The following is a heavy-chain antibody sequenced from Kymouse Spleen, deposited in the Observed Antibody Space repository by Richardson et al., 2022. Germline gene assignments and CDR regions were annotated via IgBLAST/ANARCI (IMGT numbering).Heavy chain of an antibody. J-gene: IGHJ5*02. CDR2: INHSGST. V-gene: IGHV4-34*01. CDR1: GGSFSGYY. D-gene: IGHD1-1*01. Sequence: QVQLQQWGAGLLKPSETLSLTCAVYGGSFSGYYWSWIRQPPGKGLEWIGEINHSGSTNYNPSLKSRVTISVDTSKNQFSLKLSSVTAADTAVYYCARGGQLEIFNWFDPWGQGTLVTVSS. CDR3: ARGGQLEIFNWFDP.